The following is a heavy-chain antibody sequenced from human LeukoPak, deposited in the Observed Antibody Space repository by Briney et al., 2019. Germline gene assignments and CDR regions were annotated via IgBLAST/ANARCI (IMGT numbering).Heavy chain of an antibody. Sequence: PSETLSLTCTVSGGSISSYYWSWIRQPPGQGLEWIGDIYYTGSTNYTPSPKSRVTISADTSTNQISLKLSSVTAADTAVYYCARDLVSYDILTGRYYYGMDVWGQGTTVTVSS. CDR2: IYYTGST. CDR3: ARDLVSYDILTGRYYYGMDV. CDR1: GGSISSYY. J-gene: IGHJ6*02. V-gene: IGHV4-59*01. D-gene: IGHD3-9*01.